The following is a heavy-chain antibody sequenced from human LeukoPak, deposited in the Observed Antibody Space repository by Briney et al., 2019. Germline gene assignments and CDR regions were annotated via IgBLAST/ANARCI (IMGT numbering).Heavy chain of an antibody. V-gene: IGHV4-39*01. J-gene: IGHJ4*02. CDR2: IYYSGST. Sequence: SETLSLTCTVSGGSISSSSYYWGWIRQPPGKGLERIGTIYYSGSTYYNPFLKSRVTISVDTSKNQFSLKLSSVTAADTAVYYCARHARRHDYDNSGINWGQGTLVTVSS. CDR1: GGSISSSSYY. CDR3: ARHARRHDYDNSGIN. D-gene: IGHD3-22*01.